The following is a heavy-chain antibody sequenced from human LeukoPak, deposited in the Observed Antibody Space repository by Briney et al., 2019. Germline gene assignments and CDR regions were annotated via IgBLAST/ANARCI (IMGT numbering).Heavy chain of an antibody. V-gene: IGHV3-23*01. D-gene: IGHD3-10*01. CDR1: GFTFGSYA. CDR2: VSGSGAST. J-gene: IGHJ4*02. CDR3: AKRIQGFTVFRGASFDY. Sequence: GGSLRLSCAASGFTFGSYAMSWVRQAPGKGLEWVSFVSGSGASTFYAGSVKGRFTISRDNSKNTLYLQMSSLRAEDTAVYYCAKRIQGFTVFRGASFDYWGEGILVSVPS.